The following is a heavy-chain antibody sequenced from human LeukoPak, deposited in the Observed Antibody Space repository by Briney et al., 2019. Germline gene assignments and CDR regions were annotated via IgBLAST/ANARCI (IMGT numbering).Heavy chain of an antibody. V-gene: IGHV1-18*01. D-gene: IGHD2-15*01. J-gene: IGHJ6*02. CDR2: ISAYNGNT. CDR1: GYTFTSYG. Sequence: GASVKVSCKASGYTFTSYGISWVRQAPGQGLEWMGWISAYNGNTNYAQKLQGGVTMTTDTSTSTAYMELRSLRSDDTAVYYCARVGSCYSSCYYYGMGVWGQGTTVTVSS. CDR3: ARVGSCYSSCYYYGMGV.